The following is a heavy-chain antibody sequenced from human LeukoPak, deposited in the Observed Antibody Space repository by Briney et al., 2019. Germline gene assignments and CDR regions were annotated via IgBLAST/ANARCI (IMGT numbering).Heavy chain of an antibody. V-gene: IGHV4-39*01. D-gene: IGHD2-2*01. J-gene: IGHJ4*02. CDR3: ARIWGSTSLIDY. Sequence: SETLSLTCTVSGGSISSSSYYWGWIRQPPGKGLEWIGSIYYSGTTYYNQSLKSRVTIYVDTSKNQFSLKLSSVTAADTAVYYCARIWGSTSLIDYWGQGTLVTVSS. CDR2: IYYSGTT. CDR1: GGSISSSSYY.